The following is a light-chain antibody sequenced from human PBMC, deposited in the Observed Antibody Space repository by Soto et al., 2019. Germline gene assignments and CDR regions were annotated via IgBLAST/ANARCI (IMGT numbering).Light chain of an antibody. J-gene: IGKJ1*01. CDR1: QSIRPN. Sequence: EIELTQSQGTLSLSPGERATLSCWASQSIRPNLGWYQHKPGQAPRLLIYDASGRAAGVPDRFSGSGSGTDFALTISRLEPEDFAVYSCQQYGGSSRTFGQGTKVEIK. V-gene: IGKV3-20*01. CDR2: DAS. CDR3: QQYGGSSRT.